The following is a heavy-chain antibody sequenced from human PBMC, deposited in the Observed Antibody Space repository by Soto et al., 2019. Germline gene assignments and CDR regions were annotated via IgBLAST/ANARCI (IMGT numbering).Heavy chain of an antibody. CDR1: GGSISSSSYY. D-gene: IGHD3-22*01. V-gene: IGHV4-39*01. Sequence: SETLSLTCTVSGGSISSSSYYWGWIRQPPGKGLEWIGSIYYSGSTYYSPSLKSRVTISVDTSKNQFSLKLSSVTAADTAVYYCARHAYDSSGYYSPQFDYWGQGTLVTVSS. J-gene: IGHJ4*02. CDR2: IYYSGST. CDR3: ARHAYDSSGYYSPQFDY.